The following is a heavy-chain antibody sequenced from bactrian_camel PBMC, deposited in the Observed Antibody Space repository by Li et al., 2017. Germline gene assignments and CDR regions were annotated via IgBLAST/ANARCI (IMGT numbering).Heavy chain of an antibody. J-gene: IGHJ7*01. Sequence: VQLVESGGGLVHPGGSLRLSCACSGFAFSSYDMSWVRQAPGKGLEWDSAITGGGGGTYYADSVKGRFTISRGNAKNTVYLQMNSLKSEDTALYYCATLAPDYGLPVSYYGMDYWGKGTQVTVS. V-gene: IGHV3S40*01. D-gene: IGHD5*01. CDR2: ITGGGGGT. CDR1: GFAFSSYD.